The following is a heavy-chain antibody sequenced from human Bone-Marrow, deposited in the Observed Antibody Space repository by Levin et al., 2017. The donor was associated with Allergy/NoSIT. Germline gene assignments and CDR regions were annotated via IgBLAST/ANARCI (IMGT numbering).Heavy chain of an antibody. CDR3: ERDADYGEQYFQY. Sequence: PSETLSLTCTVSGGSISSGGYFWTWIRQHPGKGLEWIGYIYYSGSTYYNPSLKSRVTISVDTSKNQFSLKLRSVTAADTAVYYCERDADYGEQYFQYWGQGNLVIVSS. CDR2: IYYSGST. D-gene: IGHD4/OR15-4a*01. J-gene: IGHJ1*01. CDR1: GGSISSGGYF. V-gene: IGHV4-31*03.